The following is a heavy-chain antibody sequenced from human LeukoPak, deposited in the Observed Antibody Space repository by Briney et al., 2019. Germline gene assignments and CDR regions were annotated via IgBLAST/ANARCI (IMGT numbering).Heavy chain of an antibody. CDR1: GGSISSGGYS. Sequence: PSETLSLTCAVSGGSISSGGYSWSWVRQTPGKGLEWVANIKQDGNEKNYVDSVKGRFTISRDNAKNSLYLQLNSLRVDDTAVYYCATDCRRVGATGGSDYWGQGTLVTVSS. V-gene: IGHV3-7*03. CDR2: IKQDGNEK. J-gene: IGHJ4*02. CDR3: ATDCRRVGATGGSDY. D-gene: IGHD1-26*01.